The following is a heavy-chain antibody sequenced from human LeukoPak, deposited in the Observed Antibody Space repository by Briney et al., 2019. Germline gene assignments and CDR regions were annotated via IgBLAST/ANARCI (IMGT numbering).Heavy chain of an antibody. CDR2: INHSGST. CDR1: GGSFSGYY. Sequence: PETLSLTCAVYGGSFSGYYWSWIRQPPGKGLEWIGEINHSGSTNYNPSLKSRVTISVDTSKNQFSLKLSSVTAADTAVYYCARGVSPDLYDFWSGYLGSGMDVWGQGTTVTVSS. D-gene: IGHD3-3*01. CDR3: ARGVSPDLYDFWSGYLGSGMDV. J-gene: IGHJ6*02. V-gene: IGHV4-34*01.